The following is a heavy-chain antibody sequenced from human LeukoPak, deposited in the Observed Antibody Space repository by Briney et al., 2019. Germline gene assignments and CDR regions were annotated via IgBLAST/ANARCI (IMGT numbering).Heavy chain of an antibody. J-gene: IGHJ4*02. CDR2: IYTSGST. D-gene: IGHD3-22*01. CDR1: GGSISSGSYY. Sequence: SETLSLTCTVSGGSISSGSYYWSWIRQPAGKGLEWIGRIYTSGSTNYNPSLKSRVTISVDTSKNQFSLKLSSVTAADTAVYYCAREANYYDIWGQGTLVTVSS. V-gene: IGHV4-61*02. CDR3: AREANYYDI.